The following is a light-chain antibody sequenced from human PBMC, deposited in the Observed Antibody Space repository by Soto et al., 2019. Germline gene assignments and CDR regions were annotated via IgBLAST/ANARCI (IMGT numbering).Light chain of an antibody. CDR1: QGISSY. CDR3: QQYYSYPLT. CDR2: SAS. V-gene: IGKV1-8*01. J-gene: IGKJ4*02. Sequence: AIRMTQSTSSLSASTGDRVTITCRASQGISSYLAWYQQKPGKAPKRLIYSASTLQSGVPSRFSGSGSGTDFTLTISCLQSEDFANYDCQQYYSYPLTFRGGTKVEIK.